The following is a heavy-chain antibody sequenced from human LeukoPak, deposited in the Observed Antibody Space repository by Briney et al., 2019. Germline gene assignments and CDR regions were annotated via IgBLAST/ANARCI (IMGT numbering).Heavy chain of an antibody. CDR1: GFTFSSYA. D-gene: IGHD3-10*01. V-gene: IGHV3-23*01. CDR2: ISGSGGSI. CDR3: AKDRGVTMVRGANWFDP. J-gene: IGHJ5*02. Sequence: PGGSLRHSCAASGFTFSSYAMSWARQAPGKGLERVSAISGSGGSIYYADSVKGRFTISRDNSKNTLYLQMNSLRAEDTAVYYCAKDRGVTMVRGANWFDPWGQGTLVTASS.